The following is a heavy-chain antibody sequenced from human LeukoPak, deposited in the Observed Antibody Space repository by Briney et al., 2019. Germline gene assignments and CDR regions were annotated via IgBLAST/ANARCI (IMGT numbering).Heavy chain of an antibody. CDR2: IYTSGST. D-gene: IGHD1-26*01. J-gene: IGHJ6*03. Sequence: PSETLSLTCTVSGVSISSYYWSWIRQPAGKGLEWIGRIYTSGSTNYNPSLKSRVTISVDTSKNQFSLKLSSVTAADTAVYYCARGGVGATFYYYYYMDVWGKGTTVTISS. CDR1: GVSISSYY. V-gene: IGHV4-4*07. CDR3: ARGGVGATFYYYYYMDV.